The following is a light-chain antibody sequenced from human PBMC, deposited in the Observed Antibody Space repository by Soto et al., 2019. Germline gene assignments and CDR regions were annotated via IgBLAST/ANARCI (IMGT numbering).Light chain of an antibody. Sequence: EVVLTQSPDTLSLSPGETATLSCRASQSVDRYVAWYQQKPGQAPRLLIYDASNRATGIPARFSGSGSGTDFTLTISSLEPEDIAVYYCQQRSNWRVTFGGGTKVDIK. V-gene: IGKV3-11*01. CDR3: QQRSNWRVT. J-gene: IGKJ4*01. CDR2: DAS. CDR1: QSVDRY.